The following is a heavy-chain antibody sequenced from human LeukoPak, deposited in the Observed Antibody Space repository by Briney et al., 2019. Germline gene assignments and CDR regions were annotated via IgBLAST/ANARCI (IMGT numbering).Heavy chain of an antibody. CDR2: ISWNSGSI. CDR1: GFTFDDYA. Sequence: GVSLRLSCAASGFTFDDYAMHWVRQAPGKGLEWVSGISWNSGSIGYADSVKGRFTISRDNAKHSLYLQMNSLSAEDTALYYCAKDLSRRCSSGWHCTGWYWGQGTLVTVSS. D-gene: IGHD6-19*01. J-gene: IGHJ4*02. V-gene: IGHV3-9*01. CDR3: AKDLSRRCSSGWHCTGWY.